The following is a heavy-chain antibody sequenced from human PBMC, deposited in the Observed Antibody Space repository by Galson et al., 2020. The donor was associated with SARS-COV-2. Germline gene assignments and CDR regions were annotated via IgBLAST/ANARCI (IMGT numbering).Heavy chain of an antibody. J-gene: IGHJ6*03. CDR1: GFTFSSYG. Sequence: GESLKISCAASGFTFSSYGMHWVRQAPGKGLEWVAVIWYDGSNKYYADSVKGRFTISRDNSKNTLYLQMNSLRAEDTAVYYCAKAIPDSSGSGDYMDVWGKGTTVTVSS. CDR3: AKAIPDSSGSGDYMDV. V-gene: IGHV3-33*06. D-gene: IGHD6-19*01. CDR2: IWYDGSNK.